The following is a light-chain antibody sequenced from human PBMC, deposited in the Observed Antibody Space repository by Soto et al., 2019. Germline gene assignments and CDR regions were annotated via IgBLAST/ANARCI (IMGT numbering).Light chain of an antibody. J-gene: IGKJ4*01. CDR3: QQYATSPIT. V-gene: IGKV3-20*01. CDR1: QSVASDY. CDR2: DAS. Sequence: ESVLTQSRGTQSLSPGERATLSCRASQSVASDYLAWYQQKPGQAPRLLIYDASARATGIPDRFSGSGSGSDFTLTISRLEPEDFAVYACQQYATSPITFGGGTKVDIK.